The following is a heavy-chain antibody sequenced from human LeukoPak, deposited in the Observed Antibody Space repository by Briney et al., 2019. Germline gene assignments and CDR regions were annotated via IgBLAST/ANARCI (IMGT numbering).Heavy chain of an antibody. CDR2: ISPSSGGT. D-gene: IGHD3-9*01. Sequence: GASVKVSCKASGYIFTDSYVHWVRQAPGRGLEWMGWISPSSGGTNYAQKFRGRVTMTRDTSISTAYMEMSSLTSDDTAVYYCARVRTHYDTLTGYYTADFDPWGQGTLVTVSS. CDR1: GYIFTDSY. J-gene: IGHJ5*02. V-gene: IGHV1-2*02. CDR3: ARVRTHYDTLTGYYTADFDP.